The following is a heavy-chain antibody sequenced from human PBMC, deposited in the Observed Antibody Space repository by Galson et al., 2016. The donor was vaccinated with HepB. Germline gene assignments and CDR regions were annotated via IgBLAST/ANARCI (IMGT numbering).Heavy chain of an antibody. Sequence: SETLSLTCAVYGGSFSDYSWNWIRQPPGKGLEWIGEINHSGSVNYNPSLKSRVTISVDTSKTQVSLQLTSVTAPDTAVYFCARGNVLRFLEWLSPPAGWYGMDVWGQGTTVTVSS. CDR2: INHSGSV. D-gene: IGHD3-3*01. V-gene: IGHV4-34*01. J-gene: IGHJ6*02. CDR1: GGSFSDYS. CDR3: ARGNVLRFLEWLSPPAGWYGMDV.